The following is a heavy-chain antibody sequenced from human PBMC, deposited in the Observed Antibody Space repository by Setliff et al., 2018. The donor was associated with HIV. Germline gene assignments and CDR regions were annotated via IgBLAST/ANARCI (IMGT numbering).Heavy chain of an antibody. CDR3: ARGDAIVIGSVYDMDV. V-gene: IGHV1-3*01. J-gene: IGHJ6*02. CDR2: INAGNGNT. Sequence: GASVKVSCKASGYSFTSYTIHWVRQAPGQRLEWMGWINAGNGNTKYSQKFRGRVTITRDTSASTAYMELSSLRAEDTSVYYCARGDAIVIGSVYDMDVWGQGTPVTVSS. D-gene: IGHD3-22*01. CDR1: GYSFTSYT.